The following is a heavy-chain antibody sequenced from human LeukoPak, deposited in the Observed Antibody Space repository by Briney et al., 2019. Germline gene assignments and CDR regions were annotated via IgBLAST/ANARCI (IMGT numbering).Heavy chain of an antibody. Sequence: GGSLRLSCEASGLTVSKVWMSWVRQAPGKGLEWVSYISSSGSTIYYADSVKGRFTISRDNAKNSLYLQMNSLRAEDTAVYYCARNRYYYDSSGYPVVGWFDPWGQGTLVTVSS. CDR2: ISSSGSTI. J-gene: IGHJ5*02. CDR1: GLTVSKVW. D-gene: IGHD3-22*01. CDR3: ARNRYYYDSSGYPVVGWFDP. V-gene: IGHV3-11*01.